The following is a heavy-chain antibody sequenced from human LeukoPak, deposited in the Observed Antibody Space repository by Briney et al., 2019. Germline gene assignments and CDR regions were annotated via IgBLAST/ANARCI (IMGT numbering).Heavy chain of an antibody. D-gene: IGHD4-17*01. CDR2: IYYSGST. CDR3: ARTSSYSYGDYDNAFDI. J-gene: IGHJ3*02. Sequence: SQTLSLTCTVSGGSITSGDYYWTWIRQHPGKGLEWIGYIYYSGSTYYNPSLKSRVTISVDTSKNQFSLKLSSVTAADTAVYYCARTSSYSYGDYDNAFDIWGQGTMVTVSS. V-gene: IGHV4-31*03. CDR1: GGSITSGDYY.